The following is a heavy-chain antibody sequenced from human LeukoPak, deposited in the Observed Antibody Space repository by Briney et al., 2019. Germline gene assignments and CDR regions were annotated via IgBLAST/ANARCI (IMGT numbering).Heavy chain of an antibody. CDR3: VWGNYDSSGYYRALDY. D-gene: IGHD3-22*01. J-gene: IGHJ4*02. CDR1: GGTFSSYA. V-gene: IGHV1-69*13. CDR2: IIPIFGTA. Sequence: GASVKVSCKASGGTFSSYAISWVRQAPGQGLEWMGGIIPIFGTANYAQKFQGRVTITADESTSTAYMELSSLRSEDTAVYYCVWGNYDSSGYYRALDYWGQGTLVTVSS.